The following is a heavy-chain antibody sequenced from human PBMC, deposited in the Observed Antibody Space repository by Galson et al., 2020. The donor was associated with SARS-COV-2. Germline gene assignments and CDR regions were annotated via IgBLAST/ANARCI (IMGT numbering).Heavy chain of an antibody. D-gene: IGHD3-22*01. J-gene: IGHJ2*01. Sequence: GGSLRLSCAASGFTFSSYAMHWVRQAPGKGLQWVAVVSKGGSKRYYGDSVRGRFTISRDNSKNTLYLEMNSLRAEDTAAYYCAKEYYYDTSGYYYPPSVALWGRGTLVTVSS. CDR3: AKEYYYDTSGYYYPPSVAL. CDR2: VSKGGSKR. CDR1: GFTFSSYA. V-gene: IGHV3-30*18.